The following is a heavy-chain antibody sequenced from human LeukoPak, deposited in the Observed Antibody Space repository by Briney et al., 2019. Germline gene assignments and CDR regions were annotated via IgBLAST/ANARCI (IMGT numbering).Heavy chain of an antibody. CDR3: GKTTVGYSSGQKPAWPVDY. D-gene: IGHD5-18*01. Sequence: GGSLRLSCEASGFTFGSHAMYWVRQAPGKGLEWVAGIFSSGGSPHYADPVKGRFTISRDNSRNTVYLQINSLRAEDTAVYYCGKTTVGYSSGQKPAWPVDYWGQGTLVTVSS. J-gene: IGHJ4*02. CDR2: IFSSGGSP. V-gene: IGHV3-23*01. CDR1: GFTFGSHA.